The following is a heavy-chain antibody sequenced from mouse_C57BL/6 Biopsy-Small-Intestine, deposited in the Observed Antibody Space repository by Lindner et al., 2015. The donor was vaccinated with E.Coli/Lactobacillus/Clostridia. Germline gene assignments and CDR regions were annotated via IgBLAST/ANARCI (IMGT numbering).Heavy chain of an antibody. J-gene: IGHJ2*01. Sequence: VQLQESGAELVRPETSVKVSCKASGYAFTDYLIEWVIQRPGQGLEWIGVINPGSGDTNYNEKFKGKATLTADKSSSTAYMQLSSLTSEDSAVYFCARNYGSSWRVDYWGQGTTLTVSS. V-gene: IGHV1-54*01. CDR2: INPGSGDT. CDR3: ARNYGSSWRVDY. D-gene: IGHD1-1*01. CDR1: GYAFTDYL.